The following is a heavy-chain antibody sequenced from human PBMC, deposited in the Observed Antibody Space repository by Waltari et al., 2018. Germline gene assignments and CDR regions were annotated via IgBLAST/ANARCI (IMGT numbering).Heavy chain of an antibody. CDR1: GFSFSSYR. Sequence: EVQLVEAGGSLVQPGGSMRLSCGVSGFSFSSYRMNWVRQAPGKGLEWVSYISPTSSTIYYADSVKGRFTISRDNGKDSLHLQMNSLRDEDTAVYYCATAARRRDVGDLSWGQGTLVTVSA. D-gene: IGHD3-16*02. CDR2: ISPTSSTI. V-gene: IGHV3-48*02. CDR3: ATAARRRDVGDLS. J-gene: IGHJ4*02.